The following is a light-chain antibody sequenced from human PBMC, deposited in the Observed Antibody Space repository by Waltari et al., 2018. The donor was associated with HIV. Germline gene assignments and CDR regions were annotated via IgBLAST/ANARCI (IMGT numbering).Light chain of an antibody. CDR1: SSDVGGYNY. CDR2: DVS. V-gene: IGLV2-11*01. J-gene: IGLJ2*01. CDR3: CSYAGSYTLV. Sequence: GQSVTISCTGTSSDVGGYNYVSWYQQHPGKAPKLMIYDVSKRPSGVPDRFSGSKSGNTASLTISGNQAEDEADYYCCSYAGSYTLVFGGGTKLTVL.